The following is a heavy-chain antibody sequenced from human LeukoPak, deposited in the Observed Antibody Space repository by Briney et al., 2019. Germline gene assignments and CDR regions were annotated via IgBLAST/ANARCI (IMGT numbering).Heavy chain of an antibody. D-gene: IGHD2/OR15-2a*01. V-gene: IGHV3-23*01. CDR3: ARDSGYYKWDY. CDR2: ISGSGGGT. CDR1: GFTFSSVA. J-gene: IGHJ4*02. Sequence: GGSLRLSCEASGFTFSSVAMTWVRQAPGKGLEWVSGISGSGGGTYYADSVKGRFTISRDNSKNTLYLQMSSLRAEDTAVYYCARDSGYYKWDYWGQGTLVIVSS.